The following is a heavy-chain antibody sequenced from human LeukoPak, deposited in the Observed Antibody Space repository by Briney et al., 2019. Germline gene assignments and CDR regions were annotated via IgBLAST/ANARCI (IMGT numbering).Heavy chain of an antibody. CDR3: AREAEEYSSSSFDY. V-gene: IGHV1-18*01. CDR1: GYTFTSYG. CDR2: ISAYNGNT. J-gene: IGHJ4*02. Sequence: ASAKVSCKASGYTFTSYGISWVRQAPGQGLEWMGWISAYNGNTNYAQKLQGRVTMTTDTSTSTAYMELRSLRPDDTAVYYCAREAEEYSSSSFDYWGQGTLVTVSS. D-gene: IGHD6-6*01.